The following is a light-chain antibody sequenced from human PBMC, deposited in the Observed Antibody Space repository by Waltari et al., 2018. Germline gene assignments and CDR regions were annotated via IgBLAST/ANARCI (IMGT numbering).Light chain of an antibody. Sequence: EVVMTQTPATLSVFPGERATRPCRARPTVSSNLAWYQQRPGQAPRLLIFDASTRAPSVPARFSGSGSGTEFTLTVRSLQSEDSAVYYCQQYNRWPPITFGQGTRLEIK. J-gene: IGKJ5*01. V-gene: IGKV3-15*01. CDR1: PTVSSN. CDR3: QQYNRWPPIT. CDR2: DAS.